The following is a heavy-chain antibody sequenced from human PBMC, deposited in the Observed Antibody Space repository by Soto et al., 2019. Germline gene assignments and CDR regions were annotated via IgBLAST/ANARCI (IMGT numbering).Heavy chain of an antibody. CDR2: IWYDGSNK. CDR3: ARDLSASSGDSGYDRPLLGMDV. Sequence: PGGSLRLSCAASGFTFSSYGMHWVRQAAGKGLEWVAVIWYDGSNKYYADSVKGRFTISRDNSKNTLYLQMNSLRAEDTAVYYCARDLSASSGDSGYDRPLLGMDVWGQGTTVTVSS. CDR1: GFTFSSYG. D-gene: IGHD5-12*01. V-gene: IGHV3-33*01. J-gene: IGHJ6*02.